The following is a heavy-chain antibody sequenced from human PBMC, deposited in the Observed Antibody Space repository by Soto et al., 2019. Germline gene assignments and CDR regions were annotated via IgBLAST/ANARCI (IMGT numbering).Heavy chain of an antibody. CDR3: ARTRSAWSDFHSYSLDV. J-gene: IGHJ6*02. D-gene: IGHD2-15*01. Sequence: QVQLVESGGGVVQPGRSLRLSCAASGFTFNSYGMHWVRQGPGNGLEWVAFISYDSTKTYYADSVKGRFTISRDNSNSALYVQMSSLTGEDTTVYYCARTRSAWSDFHSYSLDVWGQGTTVTVSS. CDR1: GFTFNSYG. CDR2: ISYDSTKT. V-gene: IGHV3-30*03.